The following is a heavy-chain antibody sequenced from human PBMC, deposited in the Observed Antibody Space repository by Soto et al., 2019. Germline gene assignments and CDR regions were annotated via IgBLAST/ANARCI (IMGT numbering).Heavy chain of an antibody. CDR1: GFSISSSNW. V-gene: IGHV4-4*02. CDR2: IYHSGST. Sequence: SETLSLTCAVSGFSISSSNWWSWVRQPPGKGLEWIGEIYHSGSTNYNPSLKSRVTISVDKSKNQFSLKLSSVTAADTAVYYCASEPAAMYYYYGMDVWGQGTTVTVSS. CDR3: ASEPAAMYYYYGMDV. J-gene: IGHJ6*02. D-gene: IGHD2-2*01.